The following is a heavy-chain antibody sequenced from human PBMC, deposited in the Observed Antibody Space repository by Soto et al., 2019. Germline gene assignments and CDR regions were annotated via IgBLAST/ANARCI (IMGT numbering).Heavy chain of an antibody. Sequence: PGGSLRLCFTGSGFMFGAYGIGWVRQPTGKWLEWLCFIRSKTYGWTTEYAASVRGRFTFSRDDYKSIAYLQMKSLKIEDTAVYYCFATGDYSKPDSWGHGTLVTVSS. V-gene: IGHV3-49*04. CDR2: IRSKTYGWTT. D-gene: IGHD2-21*01. J-gene: IGHJ5*01. CDR3: FATGDYSKPDS. CDR1: GFMFGAYG.